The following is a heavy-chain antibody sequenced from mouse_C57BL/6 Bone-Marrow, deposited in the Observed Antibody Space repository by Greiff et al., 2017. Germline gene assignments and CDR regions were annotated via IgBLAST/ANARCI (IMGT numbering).Heavy chain of an antibody. CDR2: IYPGDGDT. Sequence: QVQLQQSGPELVKPGASVKISCKASGYAFSSSWMNWVKQRPGKGLEWIGRIYPGDGDTNYNGKFKGKATLTADKSSSTAYMQLSSLTSEDSAVYFCAREDVDYWGQGTTLTDSS. CDR1: GYAFSSSW. J-gene: IGHJ2*01. V-gene: IGHV1-82*01. CDR3: AREDVDY.